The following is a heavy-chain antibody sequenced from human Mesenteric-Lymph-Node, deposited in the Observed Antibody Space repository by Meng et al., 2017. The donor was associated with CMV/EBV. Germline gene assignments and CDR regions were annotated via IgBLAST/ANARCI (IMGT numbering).Heavy chain of an antibody. D-gene: IGHD3-3*01. Sequence: GGSLRLSCAASGFSFFSKYWMHWVRQAPGKGLVWVSRIISDETTTIYADSVRGRFTISRDNAKNTSYLQMNSLRAEDTAVYYCAKDSSSDFWSAYFSFYPYGLDVWGQGTTVTVSS. V-gene: IGHV3-74*01. J-gene: IGHJ6*02. CDR3: AKDSSSDFWSAYFSFYPYGLDV. CDR2: IISDETTT. CDR1: GFSFFSKYW.